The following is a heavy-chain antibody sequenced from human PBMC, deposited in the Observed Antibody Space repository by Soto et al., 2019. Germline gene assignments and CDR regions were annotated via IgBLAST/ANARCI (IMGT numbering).Heavy chain of an antibody. CDR3: NTCSRGNCYGAVDA. CDR2: VKSNSDGGTT. CDR1: GFTFANAW. V-gene: IGHV3-15*01. Sequence: EVQLVESGGGLVKPGGSLRLSCAASGFTFANAWMSWVRQAPGKGLEWVGRVKSNSDGGTTDYAAPVKGRFTISRDDSQNTLYMQRNSLEIEDTAIYYCNTCSRGNCYGAVDAWGKGAAVTVSS. D-gene: IGHD2-15*01. J-gene: IGHJ6*04.